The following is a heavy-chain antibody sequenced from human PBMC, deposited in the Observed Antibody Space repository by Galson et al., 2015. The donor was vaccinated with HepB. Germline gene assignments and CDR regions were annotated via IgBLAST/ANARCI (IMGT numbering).Heavy chain of an antibody. CDR3: TPAGGVIVPPDY. CDR2: IRSKANSYAT. D-gene: IGHD3-16*02. CDR1: GFTFSGSA. J-gene: IGHJ4*02. V-gene: IGHV3-73*01. Sequence: SLRLSCAASGFTFSGSAMHWVRQASGKGLEWVGRIRSKANSYATTYAASVKGRFTISRDDSKNTAYLQMNSLKTEDTAVYYCTPAGGVIVPPDYWGQGTLVTVSS.